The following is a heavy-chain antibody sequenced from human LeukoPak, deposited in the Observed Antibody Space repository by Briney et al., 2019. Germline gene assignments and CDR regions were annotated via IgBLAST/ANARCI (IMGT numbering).Heavy chain of an antibody. D-gene: IGHD3/OR15-3a*01. J-gene: IGHJ4*02. CDR1: GFTFSSYG. CDR2: ISYDGSNK. CDR3: AKVPSFGLLYYFDY. Sequence: GGSLRLSCAASGFTFSSYGMHWVRQAPGKGLERVAVISYDGSNKYYADSVKGRFTISRDNSKNTLYLQMNSLRAEDTAVYYCAKVPSFGLLYYFDYWGQGTLVTVSS. V-gene: IGHV3-30*18.